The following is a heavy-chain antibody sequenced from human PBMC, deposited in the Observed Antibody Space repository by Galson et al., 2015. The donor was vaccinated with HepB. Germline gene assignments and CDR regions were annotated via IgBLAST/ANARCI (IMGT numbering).Heavy chain of an antibody. J-gene: IGHJ4*02. D-gene: IGHD6-19*01. CDR2: IYYSGNT. CDR1: GGSITNDNYY. V-gene: IGHV4-31*03. CDR3: ARSGSVSGTKYFDQ. Sequence: QVQLQESGPGLVKPSQTLSLTCTVSGGSITNDNYYWNWIRQHPGTGLEWIGNIYYSGNTYFNPSLKRRVAISVDTSKNQFALKVTSVTAADTAVYYCARSGSVSGTKYFDQWGQGTLVTVSP.